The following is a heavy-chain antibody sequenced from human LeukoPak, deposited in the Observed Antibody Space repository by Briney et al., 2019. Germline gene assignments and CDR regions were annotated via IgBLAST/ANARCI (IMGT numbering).Heavy chain of an antibody. CDR2: ISGSGGST. CDR1: GFTFSSYA. Sequence: HPGGSLRLSCAASGFTFSSYAMSWVRQAPGKGLEWVSAISGSGGSTYYADSVKGRFTISRDNSKNTLYLQMNSLRAEDTAVYYCAKDRRVYNWNPTSNFDYWGQGTLVTVSS. V-gene: IGHV3-23*01. CDR3: AKDRRVYNWNPTSNFDY. J-gene: IGHJ4*02. D-gene: IGHD1-20*01.